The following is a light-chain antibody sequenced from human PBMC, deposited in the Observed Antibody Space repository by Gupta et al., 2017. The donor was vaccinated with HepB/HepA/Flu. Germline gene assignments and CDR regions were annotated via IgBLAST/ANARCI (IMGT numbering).Light chain of an antibody. CDR3: HQDCSSAYT. Sequence: EVVLTQSPDTLSLSPGERATLSCRARECVGSDYLAWYQQKPGQAPSLLIYDTSSSATGIPDRFSGCGSGTDFTLTIIRLEPDDFAVYYCHQDCSSAYTFGQGTKLVIK. CDR2: DTS. J-gene: IGKJ2*01. V-gene: IGKV3-20*01. CDR1: ECVGSDY.